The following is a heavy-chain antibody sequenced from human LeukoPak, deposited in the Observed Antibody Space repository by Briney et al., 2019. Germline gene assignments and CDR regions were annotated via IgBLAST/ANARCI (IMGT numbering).Heavy chain of an antibody. CDR2: ISSSAGTI. J-gene: IGHJ4*02. D-gene: IGHD3-10*01. Sequence: GGSLRLSCAASGFTFSSYEMNWVRQAPGKGLEWVSYISSSAGTIYYADSVKGRFTISRDNAKNSLYLQMNSLRAEDRAVYYCARTYYGSGSYYFDYWGQGTLVTVSS. CDR1: GFTFSSYE. CDR3: ARTYYGSGSYYFDY. V-gene: IGHV3-48*03.